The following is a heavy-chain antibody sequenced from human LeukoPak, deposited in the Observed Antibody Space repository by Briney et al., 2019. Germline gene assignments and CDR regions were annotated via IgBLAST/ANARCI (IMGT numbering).Heavy chain of an antibody. CDR1: GFTFSSYA. D-gene: IGHD2-2*01. Sequence: GGSLRLSCAASGFTFSSYAMSWVRQAPGKGLEWVSAISGSGGSTYYADSVEGRFTISRDNSKNTLYLQMNSLRAEDTAVYYCAKDTRHQLLLPPFDYWGQGTLVTVSS. V-gene: IGHV3-23*01. CDR3: AKDTRHQLLLPPFDY. CDR2: ISGSGGST. J-gene: IGHJ4*02.